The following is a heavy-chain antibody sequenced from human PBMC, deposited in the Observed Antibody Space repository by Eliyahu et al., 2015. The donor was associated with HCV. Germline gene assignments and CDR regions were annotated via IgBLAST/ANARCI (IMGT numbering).Heavy chain of an antibody. D-gene: IGHD2-2*01. J-gene: IGHJ4*02. Sequence: WVSSISGSGSYMYYADSVKGRFAISRDXAKXPXYLQMXSLGXDDTAVYYCXTSLYCSSSSCYGDYWGQGTLVSVSS. V-gene: IGHV3-21*01. CDR2: ISGSGSYM. CDR3: XTSLYCSSSSCYGDY.